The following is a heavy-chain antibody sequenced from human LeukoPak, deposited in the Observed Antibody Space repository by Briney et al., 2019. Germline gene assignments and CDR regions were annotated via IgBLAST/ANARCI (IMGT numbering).Heavy chain of an antibody. CDR2: ISSSGSTI. CDR3: ARDQLGSTVRGYYYGMDV. Sequence: GGSLRLSCAASGFTFSDYYMSWIRQAPGKGLEWVSYISSSGSTIYYAGSVKGRFTISRDNAKNSLYLQMNSLRAEDTAVYYCARDQLGSTVRGYYYGMDVWGQGTTVTVSS. J-gene: IGHJ6*02. D-gene: IGHD3-10*01. V-gene: IGHV3-11*01. CDR1: GFTFSDYY.